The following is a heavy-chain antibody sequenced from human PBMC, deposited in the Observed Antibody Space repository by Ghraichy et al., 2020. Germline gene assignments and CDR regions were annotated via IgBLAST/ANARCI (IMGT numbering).Heavy chain of an antibody. J-gene: IGHJ6*03. CDR2: INHSGST. D-gene: IGHD1-14*01. Sequence: SETLSLTCAVYGGSFSGYYWSWIRQPPGKGLEWIGEINHSGSTNYNPSLKSRVTISVDTSKNQFSLKLSSVTAADTAVYYCARGKQRPGYSYYYYMDVWGKGTTVTVSS. CDR3: ARGKQRPGYSYYYYMDV. V-gene: IGHV4-34*01. CDR1: GGSFSGYY.